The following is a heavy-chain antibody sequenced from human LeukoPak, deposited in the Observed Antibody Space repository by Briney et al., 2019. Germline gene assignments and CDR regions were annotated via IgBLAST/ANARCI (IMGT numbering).Heavy chain of an antibody. CDR1: GFTFGNSW. CDR2: ISSSGSTI. Sequence: SGGSLRLSCAASGFTFGNSWMHWVRQAPGKGLEWVSYISSSGSTIYYADSVKGRFTISRDNAKNSLYLQMNSLRAEDTAVYYCAELGITMIGGVWGKGTTVTISS. CDR3: AELGITMIGGV. D-gene: IGHD3-10*02. V-gene: IGHV3-48*04. J-gene: IGHJ6*04.